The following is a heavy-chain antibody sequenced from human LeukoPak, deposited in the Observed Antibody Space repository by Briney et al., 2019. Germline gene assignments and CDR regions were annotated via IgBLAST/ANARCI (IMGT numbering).Heavy chain of an antibody. J-gene: IGHJ5*02. CDR2: IYPGDSDT. Sequence: GESLKISCKGSGYRFTSYWIGWVRQMPGKGLEWMGIIYPGDSDTRYSPSFQGQVTISADKSISTAYLQWSSLKASDTAMYYCARGSPDGLFIVGARRGNWFDPWGQGTLVTASS. CDR1: GYRFTSYW. V-gene: IGHV5-51*01. CDR3: ARGSPDGLFIVGARRGNWFDP. D-gene: IGHD1-26*01.